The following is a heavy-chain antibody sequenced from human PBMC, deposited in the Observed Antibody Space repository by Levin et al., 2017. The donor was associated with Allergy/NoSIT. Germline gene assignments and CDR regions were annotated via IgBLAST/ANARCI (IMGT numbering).Heavy chain of an antibody. CDR2: IYSSGST. CDR1: GGAINSGDYY. CDR3: ARDRRQGYYESSGYSD. J-gene: IGHJ4*02. D-gene: IGHD3-22*01. V-gene: IGHV4-30-4*01. Sequence: SETLSLTCTVSGGAINSGDYYWHWIRQPPGKGLEWIGHIYSSGSTNYNPSIKSRLAISMDMSKNQFSLKLMSVSVPDTSVYFCARDRRQGYYESSGYSDWGRGTLVIVSS.